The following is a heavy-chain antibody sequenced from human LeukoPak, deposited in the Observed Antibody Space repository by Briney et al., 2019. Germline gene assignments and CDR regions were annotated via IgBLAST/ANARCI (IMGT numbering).Heavy chain of an antibody. J-gene: IGHJ4*02. D-gene: IGHD6-19*01. CDR3: ATYGIAVAGIDY. CDR2: FDPEDGET. CDR1: GYTLTELS. Sequence: ASVEVSCKVSGYTLTELSMHWVRQAPGKGLEWMGGFDPEDGETIYAQKFQGRVTMTEDTSTDTAYMELSSLRSEDTAVYYCATYGIAVAGIDYWGQGTLVTVSP. V-gene: IGHV1-24*01.